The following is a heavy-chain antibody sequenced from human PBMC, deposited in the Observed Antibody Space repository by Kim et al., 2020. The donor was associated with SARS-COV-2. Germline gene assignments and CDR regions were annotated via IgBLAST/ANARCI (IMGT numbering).Heavy chain of an antibody. V-gene: IGHV1-2*02. Sequence: ASVKVSCKASGYTFTGYYMHWVRQAPGQGLEWMGWINPNSGGTNYAQKFQGRVTMTSDTSISTAYMELSRLRSDDTAVYYCARAEDMVRGVTYGMDVWGQGTTVTVSS. CDR3: ARAEDMVRGVTYGMDV. CDR1: GYTFTGYY. J-gene: IGHJ6*02. D-gene: IGHD3-10*01. CDR2: INPNSGGT.